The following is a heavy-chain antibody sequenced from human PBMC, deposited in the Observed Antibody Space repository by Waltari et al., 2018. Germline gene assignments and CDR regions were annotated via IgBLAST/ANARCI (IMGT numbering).Heavy chain of an antibody. CDR2: ISSSSSYI. J-gene: IGHJ6*02. Sequence: EVQLVESGGGLVKPGGSLRLSCAASGFTFSYYSMNLVRQAPGKGLEWVSSISSSSSYIYYPDSVKGRFTISRDNAKNSLYLQMNSLRVEDTAVYYCARPYCSSTSCYFYGMEVWGQGTTVTVSS. V-gene: IGHV3-21*01. D-gene: IGHD2-2*01. CDR3: ARPYCSSTSCYFYGMEV. CDR1: GFTFSYYS.